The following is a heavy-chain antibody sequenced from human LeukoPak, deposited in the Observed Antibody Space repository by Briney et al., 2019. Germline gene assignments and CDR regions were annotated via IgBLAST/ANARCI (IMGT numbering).Heavy chain of an antibody. D-gene: IGHD2-2*01. CDR1: GHTFTGYY. J-gene: IGHJ5*02. V-gene: IGHV1-2*02. CDR2: INPNSGAT. CDR3: ARDGGWYQLLWWFDP. Sequence: ASVEVSCKASGHTFTGYYMHWVRQAPGRGLEWMGWINPNSGATKYAQKFQGRVTMTRDTSISTAYMEVSRLRFDDTAVYYCARDGGWYQLLWWFDPWGQGTLVTVSS.